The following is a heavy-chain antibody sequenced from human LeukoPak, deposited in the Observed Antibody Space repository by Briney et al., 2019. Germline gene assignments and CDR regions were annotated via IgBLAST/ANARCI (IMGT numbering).Heavy chain of an antibody. J-gene: IGHJ4*02. D-gene: IGHD5-24*01. CDR3: AKDPQRWLQLAQDY. CDR1: GFTFSSYE. V-gene: IGHV3-48*03. CDR2: ISSSGSTI. Sequence: GGSLRLSCAGSGFTFSSYEMNWVRQAPGKGLEWVSYISSSGSTIYYADSVKGRFTISRDNAKNSLYLQMNSLRAEDTAVYYCAKDPQRWLQLAQDYWGQGTLVTVSS.